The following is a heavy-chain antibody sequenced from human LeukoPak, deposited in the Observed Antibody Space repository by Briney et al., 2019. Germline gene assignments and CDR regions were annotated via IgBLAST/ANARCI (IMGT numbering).Heavy chain of an antibody. J-gene: IGHJ5*02. V-gene: IGHV4-59*01. CDR2: IYYSGST. CDR1: GGSISSYY. CDR3: ARFTPQGYGWGGYNRFDP. D-gene: IGHD3-16*01. Sequence: SETLSLTCTVSGGSISSYYWNWIRQPPGKGLEWIWYIYYSGSTNYNPSLKSRVTISLDTSKNQFSLNLTSVTAADTAVYYCARFTPQGYGWGGYNRFDPWGQGTLVTVSS.